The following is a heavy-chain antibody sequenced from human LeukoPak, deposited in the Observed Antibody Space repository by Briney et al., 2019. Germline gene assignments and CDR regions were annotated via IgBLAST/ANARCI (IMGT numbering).Heavy chain of an antibody. CDR3: ARFRSGSGYDY. D-gene: IGHD3-22*01. CDR1: DFTVSFNY. Sequence: GGSLRLSCAVSDFTVSFNYMSWVRQAPGKGLEWVSVIYSGGSTYYADSVKGRFTISRDNSKNTLYLQMDSLRAEDTAVYYCARFRSGSGYDYWGQGTLVSVSS. CDR2: IYSGGST. J-gene: IGHJ4*02. V-gene: IGHV3-53*01.